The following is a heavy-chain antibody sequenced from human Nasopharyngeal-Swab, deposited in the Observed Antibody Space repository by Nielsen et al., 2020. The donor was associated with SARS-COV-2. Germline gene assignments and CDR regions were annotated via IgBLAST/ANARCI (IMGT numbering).Heavy chain of an antibody. D-gene: IGHD5-12*01. Sequence: SGPTLVKPTQTLTLTCSFSGFSLTTEGEGVGWVRQTPGKALEWLALIYWDDKKRYSPSLKSRLTITKDTSKNQVVLLLTNMAPGDTATYFCAHTSAVNSGYPYTYWFAAWGQGTLVTVSS. CDR2: IYWDDKK. V-gene: IGHV2-5*02. J-gene: IGHJ5*02. CDR3: AHTSAVNSGYPYTYWFAA. CDR1: GFSLTTEGEG.